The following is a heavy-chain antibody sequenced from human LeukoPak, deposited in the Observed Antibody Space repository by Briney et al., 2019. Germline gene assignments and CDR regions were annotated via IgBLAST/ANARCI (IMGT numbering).Heavy chain of an antibody. CDR2: IKSKTDGGTT. CDR1: GFTFSNAW. CDR3: TTDPDCSSTSCYRSYYYYGMDV. V-gene: IGHV3-15*01. D-gene: IGHD2-2*01. Sequence: GGSLRLSCAASGFTFSNAWMSWARQAPGKGLEWVGRIKSKTDGGTTDYAAPVKGRFTISRDDSKNTLYLQMNSLKTEDTAVYYCTTDPDCSSTSCYRSYYYYGMDVWGKGTTVTVSS. J-gene: IGHJ6*04.